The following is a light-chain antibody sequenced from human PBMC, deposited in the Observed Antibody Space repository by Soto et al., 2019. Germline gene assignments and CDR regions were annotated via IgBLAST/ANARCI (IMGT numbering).Light chain of an antibody. V-gene: IGLV2-14*01. J-gene: IGLJ3*02. CDR1: SSDVGLYNY. CDR2: EVS. CDR3: SSFTSISTWV. Sequence: QSALTQPASVSGSPGQSITVSCTGTSSDVGLYNYVSWYQQFPGKAPKLMIYEVSNRPSGVSNRFSGSKSGNTASLTISGLQAEDEADYYCSSFTSISTWVFGGGTKLTVL.